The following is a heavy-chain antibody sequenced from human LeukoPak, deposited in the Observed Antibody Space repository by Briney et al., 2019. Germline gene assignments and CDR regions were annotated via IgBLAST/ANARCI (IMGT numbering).Heavy chain of an antibody. CDR3: ARSIGGTYFDY. CDR1: GYSFATYW. CDR2: IYPGDSDT. D-gene: IGHD2-21*01. J-gene: IGHJ4*02. V-gene: IGHV5-51*01. Sequence: GETLKISCKGSGYSFATYWIGWVRQMPGKGLEWMGIIYPGDSDTRYSPSFQGQVTISADKSISTAYLQWSSLKASDTAIYYCARSIGGTYFDYWGQGALVTVSS.